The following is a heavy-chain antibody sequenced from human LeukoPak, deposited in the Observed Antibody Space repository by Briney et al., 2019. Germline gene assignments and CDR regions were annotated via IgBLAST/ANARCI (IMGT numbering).Heavy chain of an antibody. V-gene: IGHV3-23*01. D-gene: IGHD2-15*01. CDR1: GFTFSSYA. CDR2: ISGSGGST. Sequence: PGGSLRLSCAASGFTFSSYAMSWVRQAPGKGLEWVSAISGSGGSTYYADSVKGRFTISRDNAKNSLYLQMNSLRAEDTAVYYCARVTSEPVCSGGSCPFDYWGQGTLVTVSS. CDR3: ARVTSEPVCSGGSCPFDY. J-gene: IGHJ4*02.